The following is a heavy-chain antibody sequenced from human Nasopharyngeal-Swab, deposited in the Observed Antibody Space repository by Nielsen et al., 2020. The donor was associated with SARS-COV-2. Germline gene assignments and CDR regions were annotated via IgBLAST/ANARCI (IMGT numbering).Heavy chain of an antibody. D-gene: IGHD2-15*01. J-gene: IGHJ4*02. CDR3: AKAAEPPTHYPRVVVVAATLDY. V-gene: IGHV3-30*18. CDR2: ISYDGSNK. Sequence: GVSLRLSCAASGFTFSSYGMHWVRQAPGKGLDWVAVISYDGSNKYYADSVKGRFTISRDNSKNTLYLQMNSLRAEDTAVYYCAKAAEPPTHYPRVVVVAATLDYWGQGTLVTVSS. CDR1: GFTFSSYG.